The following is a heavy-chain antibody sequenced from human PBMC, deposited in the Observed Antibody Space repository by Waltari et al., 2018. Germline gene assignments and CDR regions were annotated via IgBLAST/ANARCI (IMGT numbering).Heavy chain of an antibody. J-gene: IGHJ3*02. Sequence: QVQLVQSGAEVKKPGASVKVSCKASGYTFTGYYMHWVRQAPGKGIEWRGRINPNSGGTNYAQKFQGRVTMTRDTSISTAYMELSRLRSDDTAVYYCARGGGTVTYDAFDIWGQGTMVTVSS. CDR2: INPNSGGT. D-gene: IGHD4-17*01. CDR1: GYTFTGYY. CDR3: ARGGGTVTYDAFDI. V-gene: IGHV1-2*06.